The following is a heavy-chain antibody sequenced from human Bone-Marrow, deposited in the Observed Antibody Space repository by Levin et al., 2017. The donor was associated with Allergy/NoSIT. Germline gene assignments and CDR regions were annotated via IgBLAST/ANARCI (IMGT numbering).Heavy chain of an antibody. D-gene: IGHD2-2*01. CDR2: ISSNGGST. Sequence: GGSLRLSCAASGFTFSSYAMHWVRQAPGKGLEYVSAISSNGGSTYYANSVKGRFTISRDNSKNTLYLQMGSLRAEDMAVYYCARVGNCSSTSCHLNFDYWGQGTLVTVSS. J-gene: IGHJ4*02. V-gene: IGHV3-64*01. CDR3: ARVGNCSSTSCHLNFDY. CDR1: GFTFSSYA.